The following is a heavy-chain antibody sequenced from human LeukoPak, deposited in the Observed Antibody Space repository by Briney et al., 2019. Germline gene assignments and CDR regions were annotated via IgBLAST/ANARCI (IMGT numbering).Heavy chain of an antibody. D-gene: IGHD3-3*01. V-gene: IGHV3-7*01. Sequence: GGSLRLSCAASGFTFSSYAMSWVRQAPGKGLEWVANIKQDGSEKYYVDSVKGRFTISRDNAKNSLYLQMNSLRAEDTAVYYCARESLDYDFWSGYSPDAFDIWGQGTMVTVSS. CDR3: ARESLDYDFWSGYSPDAFDI. CDR1: GFTFSSYA. J-gene: IGHJ3*02. CDR2: IKQDGSEK.